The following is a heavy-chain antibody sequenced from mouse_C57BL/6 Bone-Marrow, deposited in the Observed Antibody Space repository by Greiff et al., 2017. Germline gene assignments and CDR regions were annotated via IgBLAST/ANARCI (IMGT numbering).Heavy chain of an antibody. J-gene: IGHJ2*01. CDR2: ISNGGGST. Sequence: EVKLVESGGGLVQPGGSLKLSCAASGFTFSDYYMYWVRQTPEKRLEWVAYISNGGGSTYYPDTVKGRFTISRDNAKNTLYLHMSRLKSENTAMYYCARFYYGSSYGYFDYWGQGTTLTVSS. D-gene: IGHD1-1*01. CDR3: ARFYYGSSYGYFDY. V-gene: IGHV5-12*01. CDR1: GFTFSDYY.